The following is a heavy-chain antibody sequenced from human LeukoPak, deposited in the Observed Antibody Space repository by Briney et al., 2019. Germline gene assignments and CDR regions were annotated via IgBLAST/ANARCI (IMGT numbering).Heavy chain of an antibody. V-gene: IGHV1-18*01. J-gene: IGHJ6*03. Sequence: ASVKVSCKASGYTFTSYGISWVRQAPGQGLEWMGWISAYNGNTNYAQKLQGRVTMTTDTSTSTAYMELRSLRSDDTAVYYCARVQSFGGVIIYYYYMDVWGKGTTVTISS. CDR3: ARVQSFGGVIIYYYYMDV. D-gene: IGHD3-16*02. CDR1: GYTFTSYG. CDR2: ISAYNGNT.